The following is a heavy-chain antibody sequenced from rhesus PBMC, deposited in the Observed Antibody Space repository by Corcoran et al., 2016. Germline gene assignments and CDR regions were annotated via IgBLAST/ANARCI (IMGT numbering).Heavy chain of an antibody. D-gene: IGHD6-31*01. CDR3: ASQISSGWLFFDY. CDR1: GSPFSRGYY. V-gene: IGHV4-122*02. J-gene: IGHJ4*01. Sequence: QVQLPESGPGLVKPSETLSLTCAVSGSPFSRGYYWTWIRQPPGKGLEWIGYVTYSGSTRYNPSLKSRVTISSDTSKNQFSLKLSSVTAADTAVYYCASQISSGWLFFDYWGQGVLVTVSS. CDR2: VTYSGST.